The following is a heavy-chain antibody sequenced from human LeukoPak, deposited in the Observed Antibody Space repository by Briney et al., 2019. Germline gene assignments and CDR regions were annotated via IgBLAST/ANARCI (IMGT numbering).Heavy chain of an antibody. V-gene: IGHV3-7*04. CDR3: ARAQGGVFRFDP. CDR1: GFTFSSYW. D-gene: IGHD3-16*01. J-gene: IGHJ5*02. Sequence: GGSLRLSCAASGFTFSSYWMSWVRQAPGKGLEWVANIKQDGSEKFYVDSVKGRFTISRDNAKNSLYLRMNSLRAEDTAVYYCARAQGGVFRFDPWGQGTLVTVSS. CDR2: IKQDGSEK.